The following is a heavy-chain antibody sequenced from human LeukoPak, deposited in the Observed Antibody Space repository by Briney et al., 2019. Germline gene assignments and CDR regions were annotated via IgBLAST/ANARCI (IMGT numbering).Heavy chain of an antibody. Sequence: GGSLRLSCAASGFTFSSYGMHWVRQAPGKGLEWVAVIWYGGSNKYYADSVKGRFTISRDNSKNTLYLQMNSLRAEDTAVYYCASRGPADSSWYDTFFDYWGQGTLVTVSS. CDR3: ASRGPADSSWYDTFFDY. V-gene: IGHV3-33*08. D-gene: IGHD6-13*01. J-gene: IGHJ4*02. CDR1: GFTFSSYG. CDR2: IWYGGSNK.